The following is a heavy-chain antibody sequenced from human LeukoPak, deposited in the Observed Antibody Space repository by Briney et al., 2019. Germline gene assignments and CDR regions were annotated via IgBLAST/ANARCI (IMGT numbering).Heavy chain of an antibody. Sequence: SETLSLTCTISGYSISSGYYWGWIRQPPGKGLEWIGSIYHSGSTYYNPSLKSRVTISVDTSKNQFSLKLSSVTAADTAVYYCARRGYYDSRGWFDPWGQGTLVTVSS. V-gene: IGHV4-38-2*02. D-gene: IGHD3-22*01. CDR1: GYSISSGYY. J-gene: IGHJ5*02. CDR2: IYHSGST. CDR3: ARRGYYDSRGWFDP.